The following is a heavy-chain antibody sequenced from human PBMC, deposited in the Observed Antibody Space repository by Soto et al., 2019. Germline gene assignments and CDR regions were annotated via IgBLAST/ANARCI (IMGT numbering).Heavy chain of an antibody. Sequence: PSETLSLTCSVSGGSIRDYFWTWVRQPPGKGLEWIGYISSSGTINYNSSLKSRVTISLDTSRNHFSLKLSSVTTADTAVYFCARDRKLVIPGNYYYYEMDVWGQGPRSPSP. J-gene: IGHJ6*02. CDR2: ISSSGTI. CDR3: ARDRKLVIPGNYYYYEMDV. CDR1: GGSIRDYF. V-gene: IGHV4-59*01. D-gene: IGHD3-22*01.